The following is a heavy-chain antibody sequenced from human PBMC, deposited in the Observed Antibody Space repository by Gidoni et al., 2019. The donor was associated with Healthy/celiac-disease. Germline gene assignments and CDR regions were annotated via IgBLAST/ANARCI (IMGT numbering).Heavy chain of an antibody. J-gene: IGHJ4*02. CDR1: GFPFSSYW. CDR2: INSDGSST. CDR3: ARDMDTAMVLTGFDY. Sequence: EVQLVESGGGLVQPGGSLRLSCAASGFPFSSYWMHWVRQAPGKGLVWVSRINSDGSSTSYADSVKGRFTISRDNAKNTLYLQMNSLRAEDTAVYYCARDMDTAMVLTGFDYWGQGTLVTVSS. D-gene: IGHD5-18*01. V-gene: IGHV3-74*01.